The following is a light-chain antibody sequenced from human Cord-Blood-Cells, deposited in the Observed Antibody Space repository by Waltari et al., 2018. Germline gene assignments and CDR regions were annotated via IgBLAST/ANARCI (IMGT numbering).Light chain of an antibody. J-gene: IGLJ3*02. CDR1: ALPKKY. V-gene: IGLV3-16*01. CDR2: KDS. CDR3: LSADSSATWV. Sequence: SYELTQPPSVSVSLGQMARITCSGEALPKKYPYWYQQKPGQFPVLVIYKDSERPSGIPERFSGSSSGTIVTLTISGVQAEDEADYYCLSADSSATWVFGGGTKLTVL.